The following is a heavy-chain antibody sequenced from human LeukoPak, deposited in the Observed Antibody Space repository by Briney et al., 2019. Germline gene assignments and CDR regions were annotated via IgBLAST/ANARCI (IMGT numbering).Heavy chain of an antibody. J-gene: IGHJ4*02. CDR2: ISGSGGST. CDR1: GFTFSSYA. D-gene: IGHD3-22*01. CDR3: AKDIFSSYDSSGYILFDY. V-gene: IGHV3-23*01. Sequence: GGSLRLSCAASGFTFSSYAMSWVRQAPGKGLEWVSAISGSGGSTYYADSVKGRFTISRDNSKNTLYLQMNSLRAEDTAVYYCAKDIFSSYDSSGYILFDYWGQGTLVTVSS.